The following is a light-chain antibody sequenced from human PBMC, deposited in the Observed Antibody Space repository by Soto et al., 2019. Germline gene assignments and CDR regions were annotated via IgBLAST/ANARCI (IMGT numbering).Light chain of an antibody. CDR2: AAS. J-gene: IGKJ5*01. CDR3: QQANSFPLIT. CDR1: QGISNW. Sequence: DIKMTQSPSSVSASVGDRVNISSRASQGISNWLAWYQQKPGKAPRLLIYAASTLQSGVPSRFSGTGSGTDFTLTISSLQSEDFATYYCQQANSFPLITFGQGTRLEIK. V-gene: IGKV1-12*01.